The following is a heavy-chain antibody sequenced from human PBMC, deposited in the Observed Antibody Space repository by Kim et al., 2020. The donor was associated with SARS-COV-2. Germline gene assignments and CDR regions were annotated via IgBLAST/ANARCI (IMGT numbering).Heavy chain of an antibody. CDR2: ISGSGGST. V-gene: IGHV3-23*01. D-gene: IGHD6-19*01. J-gene: IGHJ4*02. Sequence: GGSLRLSCAASGFTFSSYAMSWVRQAPGKGLEWVSAISGSGGSTYYADSVKGRFTISRDNSKNTLYLQMNSLRAEDTAVYYCAKDSGSGWYWVVAGFDYWGQGTLVTVSS. CDR1: GFTFSSYA. CDR3: AKDSGSGWYWVVAGFDY.